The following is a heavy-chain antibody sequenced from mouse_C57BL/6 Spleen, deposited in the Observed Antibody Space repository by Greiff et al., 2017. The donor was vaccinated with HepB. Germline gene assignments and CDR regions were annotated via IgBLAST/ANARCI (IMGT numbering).Heavy chain of an antibody. Sequence: ESGPGLVKPSQSLSLTCSVTGYSITSGYYWNWIRQFPGNKLEWMGYISYDGSNNYNPTLKNRIPITRDTSKNQFFLKLNSVTTEDTATYYCARADYYYEGFAYWGQGTLVTVSA. CDR1: GYSITSGYY. CDR3: ARADYYYEGFAY. V-gene: IGHV3-6*01. CDR2: ISYDGSN. J-gene: IGHJ3*01. D-gene: IGHD1-1*01.